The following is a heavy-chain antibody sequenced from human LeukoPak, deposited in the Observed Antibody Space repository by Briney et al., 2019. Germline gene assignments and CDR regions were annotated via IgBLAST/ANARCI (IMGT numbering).Heavy chain of an antibody. CDR1: GFTFSSYS. CDR3: ATDWPLDY. CDR2: IHIGNGT. D-gene: IGHD3/OR15-3a*01. J-gene: IGHJ4*02. V-gene: IGHV3-66*01. Sequence: PGGSLRLSCAASGFTFSSYSMNWVRQAPGKGLEWVSIIHIGNGTDYTDSVRGRFTISRDDSKNTLYLQMNSLRAEDTAVYYCATDWPLDYWGQGTLVTVSS.